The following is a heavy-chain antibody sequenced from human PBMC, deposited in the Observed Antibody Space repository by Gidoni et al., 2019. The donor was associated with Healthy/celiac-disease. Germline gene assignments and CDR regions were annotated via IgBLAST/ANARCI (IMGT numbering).Heavy chain of an antibody. D-gene: IGHD4-4*01. Sequence: VQRVESGGGVVPPGRSLRLSCAASGFTFRSYGMHWVRQAPGKGLEWVAVIWYDGSNKYYADSVKGRFTISRNNSKNTLYLQMNSLRAEDTAVYYCARESNYEEGYYYYGMDVWGQGTTVTVSS. CDR1: GFTFRSYG. V-gene: IGHV3-33*01. J-gene: IGHJ6*02. CDR2: IWYDGSNK. CDR3: ARESNYEEGYYYYGMDV.